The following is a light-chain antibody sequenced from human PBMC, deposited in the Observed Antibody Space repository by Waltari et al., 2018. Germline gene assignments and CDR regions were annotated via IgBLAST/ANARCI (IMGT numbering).Light chain of an antibody. J-gene: IGKJ1*01. Sequence: DIQMTQSPSSLSGSVGDRVNISCRASQGIRNSVDWFQQKPGKAPKALMYGASTLHSGVPSRFSGSGFGTDFTLTISGLQPEDLATYYCLQYDSYPRTFGQGTKVEIK. CDR1: QGIRNS. V-gene: IGKV1-16*01. CDR3: LQYDSYPRT. CDR2: GAS.